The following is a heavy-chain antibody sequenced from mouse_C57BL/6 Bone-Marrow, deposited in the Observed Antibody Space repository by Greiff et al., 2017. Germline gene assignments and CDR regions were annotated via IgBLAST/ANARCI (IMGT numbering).Heavy chain of an antibody. CDR1: GYTFTSYW. J-gene: IGHJ2*01. Sequence: QVQLKQPGAELVKPGASVKLSCKASGYTFTSYWMQWVKQRPGQGLEWIGEIDPSDSYTNYNQKFKGKATLTVDTSSSTAYMQLSSLTSEDSAVYYCARGPHYYGSSYGGVDYWGQGTTLTVSS. D-gene: IGHD1-1*01. CDR2: IDPSDSYT. CDR3: ARGPHYYGSSYGGVDY. V-gene: IGHV1-50*01.